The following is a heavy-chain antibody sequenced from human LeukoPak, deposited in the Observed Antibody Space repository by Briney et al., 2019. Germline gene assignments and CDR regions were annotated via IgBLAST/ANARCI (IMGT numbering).Heavy chain of an antibody. CDR1: GFIFSSYG. D-gene: IGHD2-2*01. CDR3: ARRYCISTSCYFSNWFNP. CDR2: IWYDGSNK. V-gene: IGHV3-33*01. J-gene: IGHJ5*02. Sequence: GGSLRLSCAASGFIFSSYGMHWVRQAPGKGLEWVAVIWYDGSNKYYADSVKGRFTISRDNSKNTLYLQMNSLRAEDTAVYYCARRYCISTSCYFSNWFNPWGQGTLVTVSS.